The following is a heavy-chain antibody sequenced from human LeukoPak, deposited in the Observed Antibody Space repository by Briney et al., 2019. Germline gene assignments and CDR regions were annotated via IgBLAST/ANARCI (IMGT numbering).Heavy chain of an antibody. V-gene: IGHV4-34*01. CDR3: AREYYDILTGYPWMLDV. D-gene: IGHD3-9*01. CDR1: GGSFSGYY. CDR2: INHSGST. Sequence: SETLSLTCAVYGGSFSGYYWSWIRQPPGKGLEWIGEINHSGSTNYNPSPKSRVTISVDTSKNQFSLKLSSGTAADTAVYYCAREYYDILTGYPWMLDVWGQGTTVTVSS. J-gene: IGHJ6*02.